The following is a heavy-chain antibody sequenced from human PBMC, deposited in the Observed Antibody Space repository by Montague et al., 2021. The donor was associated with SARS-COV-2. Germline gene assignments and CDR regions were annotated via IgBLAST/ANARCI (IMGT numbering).Heavy chain of an antibody. V-gene: IGHV4-59*01. Sequence: SGTLSLTCTVSGGSISSYYWSWIRQPPGKGLEWIGYIYYSGSTNYNPSXXSRVTISVDTSKNQFSLKLSSVTAADTAVYYCAREVRYYYDSSGPGAFDIWGQGTMVTVSS. CDR1: GGSISSYY. J-gene: IGHJ3*02. D-gene: IGHD3-22*01. CDR2: IYYSGST. CDR3: AREVRYYYDSSGPGAFDI.